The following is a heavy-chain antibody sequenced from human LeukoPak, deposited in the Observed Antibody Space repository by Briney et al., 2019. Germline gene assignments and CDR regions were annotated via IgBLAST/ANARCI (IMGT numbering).Heavy chain of an antibody. D-gene: IGHD1-1*01. J-gene: IGHJ4*02. CDR1: GYSIRSGCY. CDR3: ARRMDNSAYGSFDY. V-gene: IGHV4-38-2*02. CDR2: SYHSGSA. Sequence: SETLSLTCTVSGYSIRSGCYWGWVRQPPGQGLEWIGDSYHSGSAYYNPSLKSRVTMSVDPSKNQFSLNLRSATAADTAVYYCARRMDNSAYGSFDYWGQGTLVTVSS.